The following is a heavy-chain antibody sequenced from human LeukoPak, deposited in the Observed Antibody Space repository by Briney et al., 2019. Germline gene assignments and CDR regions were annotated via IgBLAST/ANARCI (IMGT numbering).Heavy chain of an antibody. J-gene: IGHJ5*02. CDR2: IYYSGST. V-gene: IGHV4-39*01. CDR3: ARHEYSGSYYGLSWFDL. CDR1: GGSISSSGYY. D-gene: IGHD1-26*01. Sequence: PSETLSLTCTVSGGSISSSGYYWGWIRQPPGKGREWIASIYYSGSTYYNPSLKSRVTISVDTSKNQLSLKLSSLTAADTAVYYCARHEYSGSYYGLSWFDLWGQGTLVTVSS.